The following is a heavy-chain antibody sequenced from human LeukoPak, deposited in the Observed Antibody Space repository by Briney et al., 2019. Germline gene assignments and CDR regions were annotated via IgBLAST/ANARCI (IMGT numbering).Heavy chain of an antibody. CDR2: IYPSDSDT. CDR3: ARHGGGYFYGYPTHYYYGLDV. J-gene: IGHJ6*02. D-gene: IGHD3-10*01. CDR1: GYTFTSYW. Sequence: GESLKISCLGSGYTFTSYWIGWVRQLPGKGLEWMGIIYPSDSDTRYNPSFQGRVTISVDKSIDTAYLQWSSLKASDTAMYYCARHGGGYFYGYPTHYYYGLDVWGQGTTVIVSS. V-gene: IGHV5-51*01.